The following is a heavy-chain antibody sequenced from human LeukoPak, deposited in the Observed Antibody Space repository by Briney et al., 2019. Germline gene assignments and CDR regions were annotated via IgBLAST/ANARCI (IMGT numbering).Heavy chain of an antibody. J-gene: IGHJ5*02. D-gene: IGHD3-3*01. CDR1: GFTFSSYG. CDR2: IYYSGST. V-gene: IGHV4-39*01. CDR3: ARHPRLEWPTRDWFDP. Sequence: GSLRLSCAASGFTFSSYGMHWVRQPPGKGLEWIGSIYYSGSTYYNPSLKSRVTISVDTSKNQFSLKLSSVTAADTAVYYCARHPRLEWPTRDWFDPWGQGTLVTVSS.